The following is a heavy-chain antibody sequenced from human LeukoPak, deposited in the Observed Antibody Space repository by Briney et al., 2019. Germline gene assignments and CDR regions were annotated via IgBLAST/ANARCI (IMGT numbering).Heavy chain of an antibody. CDR1: RFTFDDYA. J-gene: IGHJ4*02. CDR2: ISGDGGST. V-gene: IGHV3-43*02. CDR3: AKDNPTTVTEYYFDD. Sequence: GGSLRLSCAASRFTFDDYAMHWVRQAPGKGQEWVSLISGDGGSTYYADSVKGRFTISRDNSKNSLYLQMNSLRTKDTALYYCAKDNPTTVTEYYFDDCGQGTLVTFSS. D-gene: IGHD4-11*01.